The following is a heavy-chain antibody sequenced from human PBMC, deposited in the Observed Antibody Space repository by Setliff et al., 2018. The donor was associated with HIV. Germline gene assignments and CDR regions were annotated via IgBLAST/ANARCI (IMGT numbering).Heavy chain of an antibody. V-gene: IGHV3-15*01. Sequence: GGSLRLSCAASGFFFKNAWMSWVRQAPGKGLEWIGRIKSEADGGTEESAAFLKGRFTISRDDSKNTLFLQMRGLSAEDTAHYYCTTAGHGSLDFDYWGQGTRVTVSS. CDR1: GFFFKNAW. CDR3: TTAGHGSLDFDY. CDR2: IKSEADGGTE. J-gene: IGHJ4*02. D-gene: IGHD1-1*01.